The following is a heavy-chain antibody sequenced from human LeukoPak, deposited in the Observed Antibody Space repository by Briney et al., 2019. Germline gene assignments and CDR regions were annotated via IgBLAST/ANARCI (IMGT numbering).Heavy chain of an antibody. CDR2: IWYDGSNE. CDR1: GFTFRSLG. Sequence: GRSLRLSCAASGFTFRSLGMHWVRQAPGKGLEWVAGIWYDGSNEDYADSVKGRFTISRDNSKNTLYLQMNSLRVEDTAVYYCARDGQNGSPYATDVWGQGTTVTVSS. D-gene: IGHD3-10*01. V-gene: IGHV3-33*01. J-gene: IGHJ6*02. CDR3: ARDGQNGSPYATDV.